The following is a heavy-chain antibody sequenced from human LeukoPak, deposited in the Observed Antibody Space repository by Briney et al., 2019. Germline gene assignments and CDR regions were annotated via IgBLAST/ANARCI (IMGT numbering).Heavy chain of an antibody. CDR2: INHSGST. V-gene: IGHV4-34*01. CDR1: GGSFSGYY. J-gene: IGHJ4*02. D-gene: IGHD1-1*01. Sequence: PSETLSLTCAVYGGSFSGYYWSWIRQPPGKGLEWIGEINHSGSTNYNPSLKSRVTISVDTSKNQFSLKLSSVTAADTAVYYCARGYIRYNYDLAFDYWGQGTLVTVSS. CDR3: ARGYIRYNYDLAFDY.